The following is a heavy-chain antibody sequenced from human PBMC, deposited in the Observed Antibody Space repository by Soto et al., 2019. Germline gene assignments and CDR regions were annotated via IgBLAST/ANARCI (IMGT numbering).Heavy chain of an antibody. J-gene: IGHJ4*02. CDR1: GFSLSTSGVG. CDR2: IFWDDDE. CDR3: AHFKALQPDY. D-gene: IGHD1-1*01. Sequence: QITLKESGPTLVKPTQSLRLTCTFSGFSLSTSGVGVGWIRQPPGKALEWLALIFWDDDERYTPSLKSRLTITKDTSKNQVALTMTNMDPVDTATYYCAHFKALQPDYWGQGTLVTVSS. V-gene: IGHV2-5*02.